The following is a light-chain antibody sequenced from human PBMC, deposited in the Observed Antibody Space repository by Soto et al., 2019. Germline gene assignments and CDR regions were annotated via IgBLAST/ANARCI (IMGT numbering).Light chain of an antibody. Sequence: AIRMTQSPSSFSASTGDRVTITCRASQGINSYLAWYQQRPGKAPKLLVYAASTLQYGVPSRFSGSGSGTDFTLTISCLQSEDFATYYCQQSYSTPYTFGQGTKLEIK. CDR1: QGINSY. V-gene: IGKV1-8*01. J-gene: IGKJ2*01. CDR3: QQSYSTPYT. CDR2: AAS.